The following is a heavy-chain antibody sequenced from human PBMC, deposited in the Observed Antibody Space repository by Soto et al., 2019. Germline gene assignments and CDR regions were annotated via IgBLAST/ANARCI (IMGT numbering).Heavy chain of an antibody. J-gene: IGHJ4*02. V-gene: IGHV3-11*01. D-gene: IGHD3-3*01. Sequence: PGGSLRLSCAASGFTFSDYYMSWIRQAPGKGLEWVSYISSSGSTIYYADSVKGRFTISRDNAKNSLCLQMNSLRAEDTAVYYCASDSPPAPPFWSGYYINYWGQGTLVTVSS. CDR3: ASDSPPAPPFWSGYYINY. CDR1: GFTFSDYY. CDR2: ISSSGSTI.